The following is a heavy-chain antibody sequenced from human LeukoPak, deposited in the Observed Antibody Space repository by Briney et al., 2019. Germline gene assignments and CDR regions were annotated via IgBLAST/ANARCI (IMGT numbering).Heavy chain of an antibody. J-gene: IGHJ4*02. D-gene: IGHD1-26*01. CDR1: GFTFSSYS. CDR2: ISSSSSYI. Sequence: GGSLRLSCAASGFTFSSYSMNWVRQAPGKGLEWVSSISSSSSYIYYADSVKGQFTISRDNAKNSLYLQMNSLRAEDTAVYYCAREGPKTLYSGGPYFFDYWGQGTLVNVPS. CDR3: AREGPKTLYSGGPYFFDY. V-gene: IGHV3-21*04.